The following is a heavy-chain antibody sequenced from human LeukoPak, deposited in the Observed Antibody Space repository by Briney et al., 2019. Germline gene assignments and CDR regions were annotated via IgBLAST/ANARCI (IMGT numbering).Heavy chain of an antibody. J-gene: IGHJ4*02. Sequence: PGGSLRLSCAASGFTFSSYAMSWVRQAPGKGLEWVGRIKSKTDGGTTDYAAPVKGRFTISRDDSKNKLYIQMNSLRTDDTAVYYCTREDFWNYVVWGQGTLVSVSS. CDR2: IKSKTDGGTT. V-gene: IGHV3-15*01. D-gene: IGHD1-7*01. CDR1: GFTFSSYA. CDR3: TREDFWNYVV.